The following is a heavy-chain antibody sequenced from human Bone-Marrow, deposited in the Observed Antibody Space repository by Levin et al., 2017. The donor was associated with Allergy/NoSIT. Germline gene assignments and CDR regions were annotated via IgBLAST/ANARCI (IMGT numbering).Heavy chain of an antibody. D-gene: IGHD1-14*01. CDR1: GFTLNTYA. V-gene: IGHV3-23*01. CDR2: MSGSGGGT. CDR3: AKERTTYYYYMDV. Sequence: PGGSLRLSCAVSGFTLNTYAVTWVRQSPGKGLEWVATMSGSGGGTYYADSVEGRFTISRDNSMSTLYLQLNSLRAEDTAVYYCAKERTTYYYYMDVWGQGTTVIVSS. J-gene: IGHJ6*03.